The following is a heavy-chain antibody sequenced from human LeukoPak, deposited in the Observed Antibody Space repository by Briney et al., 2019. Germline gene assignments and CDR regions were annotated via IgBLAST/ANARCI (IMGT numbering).Heavy chain of an antibody. CDR1: GFTFSDYY. CDR3: ARVGSYGGITFDY. CDR2: IKQDGSEK. D-gene: IGHD4-23*01. V-gene: IGHV3-7*01. Sequence: PGGSLRLSCAASGFTFSDYYMSWIRQAPGKGLEWVANIKQDGSEKYYVDSVKGRFTISRDNAKNSLYLQMNSLRAEDTAVYYCARVGSYGGITFDYWGQGTLVTVSS. J-gene: IGHJ4*02.